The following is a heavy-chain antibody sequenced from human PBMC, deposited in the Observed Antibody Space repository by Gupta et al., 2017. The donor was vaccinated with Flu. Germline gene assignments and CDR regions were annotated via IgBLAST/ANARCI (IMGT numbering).Heavy chain of an antibody. D-gene: IGHD2-2*01. Sequence: QVQLVQSGAEVKKPGASVKVSCKASGYTFTGYYMHWVRQAPGQGLEWMGWINPNSGGTNYAQKFQGWVTMTRDTSISTAYMELSRLRSDDTAVYYCARARGYCSSTSCYVNWFDPWGQGTLVTVSS. V-gene: IGHV1-2*04. CDR3: ARARGYCSSTSCYVNWFDP. CDR1: GYTFTGYY. J-gene: IGHJ5*02. CDR2: INPNSGGT.